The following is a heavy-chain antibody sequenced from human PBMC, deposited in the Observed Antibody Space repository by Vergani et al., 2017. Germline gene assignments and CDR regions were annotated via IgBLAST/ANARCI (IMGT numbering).Heavy chain of an antibody. D-gene: IGHD6-6*01. V-gene: IGHV1-18*01. J-gene: IGHJ6*03. CDR2: ISAYNGNT. CDR1: GYTFTSYG. Sequence: QVQLVQSGAEVKKPGASVKVSCKASGYTFTSYGISWVRQAPGQGLEWMGWISAYNGNTNYAQKLQGRVTMTTDTSTSTAYMELRSLRSDDTAVYFCARGRIAARPYYYYYYMDVWGKGTTVTVSS. CDR3: ARGRIAARPYYYYYYMDV.